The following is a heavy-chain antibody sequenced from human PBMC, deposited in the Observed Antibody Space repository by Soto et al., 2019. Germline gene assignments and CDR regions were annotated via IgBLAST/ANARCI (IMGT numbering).Heavy chain of an antibody. V-gene: IGHV3-33*01. CDR2: IWYDGSNK. Sequence: GGSLRLSCAASGFTFSSYGMHWVRQAPGKGLEWVAVIWYDGSNKYYADSVKGRFTISRDNSKNTLYLQMNSLRAEDTAVYDCARGGYFDVYYYYGMDVWGQGTTVTVSS. CDR3: ARGGYFDVYYYYGMDV. J-gene: IGHJ6*02. CDR1: GFTFSSYG. D-gene: IGHD3-9*01.